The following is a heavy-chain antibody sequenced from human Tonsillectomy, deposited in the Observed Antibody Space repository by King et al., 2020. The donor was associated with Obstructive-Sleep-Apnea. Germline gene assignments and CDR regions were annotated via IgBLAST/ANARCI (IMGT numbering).Heavy chain of an antibody. Sequence: VQLVESGGGLVKPGGSLRLSCAASGFRFSNTWMNWVRQAPGKGLEWVGLIKSKSDGGTTDYSAPVKDRFTISRDDSKATLYLQMNTLKTEDTAVYYCTTLWGVWGYGTTVTVSS. CDR2: IKSKSDGGTT. CDR1: GFRFSNTW. V-gene: IGHV3-15*01. J-gene: IGHJ6*04. CDR3: TTLWGV. D-gene: IGHD3-16*01.